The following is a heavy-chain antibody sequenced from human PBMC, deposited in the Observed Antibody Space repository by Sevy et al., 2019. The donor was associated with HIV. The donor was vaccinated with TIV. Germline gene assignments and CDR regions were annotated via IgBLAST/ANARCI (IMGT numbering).Heavy chain of an antibody. D-gene: IGHD3-10*01. V-gene: IGHV3-7*01. Sequence: GGSLRLSCAASGFTFSSYLMSWVRQAPGKGLEWVANIKQDGSEKYYVDSVKGRFTISRDNAKNSLYLQMNSLRAEDTAVYYCARDLGNYGSGSYLNYYYYYGMDVWGQGTTVIVSS. CDR3: ARDLGNYGSGSYLNYYYYYGMDV. J-gene: IGHJ6*02. CDR2: IKQDGSEK. CDR1: GFTFSSYL.